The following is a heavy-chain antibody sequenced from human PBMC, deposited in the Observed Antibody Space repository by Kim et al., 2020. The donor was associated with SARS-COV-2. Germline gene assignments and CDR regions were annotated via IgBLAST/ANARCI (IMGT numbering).Heavy chain of an antibody. Sequence: GESLKISCKGSGYSFTSYWISWVRRMPGKGLEWMGRIDPSDSYTNYSPSFQGHVTISADKSISTAYLQWSSLKASDTAMYYCATRYYYGSGSLNFDYWGQGTLVTVSS. CDR2: IDPSDSYT. D-gene: IGHD3-10*01. V-gene: IGHV5-10-1*01. J-gene: IGHJ4*02. CDR1: GYSFTSYW. CDR3: ATRYYYGSGSLNFDY.